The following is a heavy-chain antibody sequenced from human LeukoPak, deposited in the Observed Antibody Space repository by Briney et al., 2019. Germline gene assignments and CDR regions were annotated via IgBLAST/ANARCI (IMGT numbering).Heavy chain of an antibody. CDR3: ARVLARSPRIAAARNYYMDV. J-gene: IGHJ6*03. Sequence: GASVKVSCKASGVTFSDYALNWVRQAPGQGLEWMGWMNPNSGNTGYAQKFQGRVTITRNTSISTAYMELSSLRSEDTAVYYCARVLARSPRIAAARNYYMDVWGKGTTVTVSS. V-gene: IGHV1-8*01. D-gene: IGHD6-13*01. CDR2: MNPNSGNT. CDR1: GVTFSDYA.